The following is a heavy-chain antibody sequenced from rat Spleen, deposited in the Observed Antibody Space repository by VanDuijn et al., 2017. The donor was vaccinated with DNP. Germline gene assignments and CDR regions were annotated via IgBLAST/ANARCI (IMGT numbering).Heavy chain of an antibody. CDR1: GFTFSDYN. D-gene: IGHD1-6*01. CDR2: ISTGGGNT. J-gene: IGHJ2*01. CDR3: ASRAPGDYFYGGYFDY. V-gene: IGHV5-25*01. Sequence: EVQLVESGGGLVQPGRSLKLSCAASGFTFSDYNMGWVRQAPKKGLEWVASISTGGGNTYYRDSVRGRFTIFRDIPKSTLYLQMDSLRSEDTATYYCASRAPGDYFYGGYFDYWGQGVMVTVSS.